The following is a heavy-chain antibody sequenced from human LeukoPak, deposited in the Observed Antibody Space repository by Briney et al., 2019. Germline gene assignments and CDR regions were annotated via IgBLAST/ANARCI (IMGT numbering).Heavy chain of an antibody. V-gene: IGHV3-21*01. CDR2: ISSNSRYI. Sequence: GGSLRLSCAASGFDFSDYTINWVRQAPGKGLEWLSSISSNSRYIYYADSVKGRLTVSRDNAKNSVYLQMNNLRGEDSAVYYCARDGLGSYDYWGQGTLVTVSS. J-gene: IGHJ4*02. CDR1: GFDFSDYT. CDR3: ARDGLGSYDY. D-gene: IGHD3-10*01.